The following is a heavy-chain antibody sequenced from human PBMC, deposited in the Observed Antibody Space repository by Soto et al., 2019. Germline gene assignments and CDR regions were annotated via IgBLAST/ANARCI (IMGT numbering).Heavy chain of an antibody. CDR2: IYYSGST. Sequence: QVQLQESGPGLVKPSETLSLTCTVSGGSISRYYWRWIRQPPGKGLEWLGYIYYSGSTNYNPSLKSRFTISVDTAKNQCSLKLSSVTAADTAVYYCARRWGVVFDIWGQGTMVTVSS. CDR3: ARRWGVVFDI. CDR1: GGSISRYY. J-gene: IGHJ3*02. D-gene: IGHD1-26*01. V-gene: IGHV4-59*08.